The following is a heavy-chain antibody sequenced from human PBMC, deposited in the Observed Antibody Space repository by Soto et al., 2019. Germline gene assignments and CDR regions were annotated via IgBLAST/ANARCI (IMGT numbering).Heavy chain of an antibody. CDR2: ISGSGGST. CDR3: ATRGYCSSTSC. V-gene: IGHV3-23*01. CDR1: GFTFRSYS. D-gene: IGHD2-2*01. Sequence: EVQLLESGGGLVQPGGSLRLSCAASGFTFRSYSMTWVRQAPGKGLEWVSAISGSGGSTYYADSVKGRFTISRDNSKNTLYLQMNSLRAEDTAVYYCATRGYCSSTSCWGQGTLVTVSS. J-gene: IGHJ4*02.